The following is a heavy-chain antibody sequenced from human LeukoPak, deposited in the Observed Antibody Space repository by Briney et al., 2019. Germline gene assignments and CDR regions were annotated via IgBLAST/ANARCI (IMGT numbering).Heavy chain of an antibody. Sequence: GGSLRLPCAASGFTFSSYSMNWVRQAPGKGLEWVSSINSSSSYIYYADSVKGRFTISRDNAKNSLYLQMNSLRAEDTAVYYCAREFLENYDILTGYYLSWGQGTLVTVSS. CDR1: GFTFSSYS. J-gene: IGHJ5*02. V-gene: IGHV3-21*01. CDR3: AREFLENYDILTGYYLS. D-gene: IGHD3-9*01. CDR2: INSSSSYI.